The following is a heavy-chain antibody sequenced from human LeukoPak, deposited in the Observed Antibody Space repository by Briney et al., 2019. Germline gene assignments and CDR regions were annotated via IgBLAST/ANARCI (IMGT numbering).Heavy chain of an antibody. V-gene: IGHV3-23*01. CDR2: ISGSGGST. D-gene: IGHD5-12*01. Sequence: GGSLRLSCAASGFTFSSYAMSWVRQAPGKGLEWVSAISGSGGSTYYADSVKGRFTISRDNSKNTLYLQMNSLRAEDTAVYYCAKGPRGYSGYDYYYYYYMDVWGKGTTVTISS. J-gene: IGHJ6*03. CDR3: AKGPRGYSGYDYYYYYYMDV. CDR1: GFTFSSYA.